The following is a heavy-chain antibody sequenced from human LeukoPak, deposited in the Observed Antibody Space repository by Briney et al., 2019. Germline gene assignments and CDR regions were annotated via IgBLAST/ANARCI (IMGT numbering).Heavy chain of an antibody. CDR2: IYHSGST. CDR3: ARTPKSYYYYMDV. V-gene: IGHV4-59*12. J-gene: IGHJ6*03. Sequence: SETLSLTCTVSGGSISSYYWSWIRQPPGKGLEWIGYIYHSGSTYYNPSLKSRVTISVDRSKNQFSLKLSSVTAADTAVYYCARTPKSYYYYMDVWGKGTTVTVSS. CDR1: GGSISSYY.